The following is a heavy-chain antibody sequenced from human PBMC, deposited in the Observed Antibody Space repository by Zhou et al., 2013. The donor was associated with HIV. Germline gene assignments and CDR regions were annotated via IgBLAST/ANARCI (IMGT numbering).Heavy chain of an antibody. CDR3: ASCGGDCYRFDP. CDR2: IIPILGIA. Sequence: QVQLVQSGAEVKKPGSSVKVSCKASGGTFSSYAISWVRQAPGQGLEWMGRIIPILGIANYAQKFQGRVTITADKSTSTAYMELSSLRSEDTAVYYCASCGGDCYRFDPWGQGTLVTVSS. CDR1: GGTFSSYA. J-gene: IGHJ5*02. V-gene: IGHV1-69*04. D-gene: IGHD2-21*01.